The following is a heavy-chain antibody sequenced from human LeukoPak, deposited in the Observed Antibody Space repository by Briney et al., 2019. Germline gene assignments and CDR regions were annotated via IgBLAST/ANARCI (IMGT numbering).Heavy chain of an antibody. D-gene: IGHD3-10*02. CDR2: MSFDGTHI. V-gene: IGHV3-30-3*01. CDR3: ARCSGYGMDV. J-gene: IGHJ6*02. Sequence: GRSLRLSCAASGFTFSSYAMHWVRQAPGKGLEWVAVMSFDGTHIYYADSVKGRFTISRDNSKNTLYLQMNSLRAEDTAVYYCARCSGYGMDVWGQGTTVTVSS. CDR1: GFTFSSYA.